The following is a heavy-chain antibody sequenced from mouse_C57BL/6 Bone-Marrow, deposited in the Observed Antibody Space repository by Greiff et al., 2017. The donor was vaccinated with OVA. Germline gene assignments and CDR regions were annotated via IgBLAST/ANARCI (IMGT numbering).Heavy chain of an antibody. J-gene: IGHJ1*03. Sequence: QVQLKESGAELARPGASVKLSCKASGYTFTCYGISWVKQRTGQGLEWIGEIYPRSGNTYYNEKFKGKATLTADKSSSTAYMELRSLTSEDSAVYFCARSGYYGSSYTWYFDVWGTGTTVTVSS. D-gene: IGHD1-1*01. CDR1: GYTFTCYG. V-gene: IGHV1-81*01. CDR2: IYPRSGNT. CDR3: ARSGYYGSSYTWYFDV.